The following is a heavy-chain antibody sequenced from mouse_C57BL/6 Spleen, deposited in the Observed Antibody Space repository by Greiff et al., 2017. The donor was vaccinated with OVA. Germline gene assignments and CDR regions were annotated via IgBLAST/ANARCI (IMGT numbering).Heavy chain of an antibody. J-gene: IGHJ2*01. V-gene: IGHV5-17*01. D-gene: IGHD1-1*01. CDR3: ARSYGQYYFDY. CDR1: GFTFSDYG. Sequence: EVQLVESGGGLVKPGGSLKLSCAASGFTFSDYGMHWVRQAPEKGLEWVAYISSGSSTIYYADTVKGRFTISRDNAKNTLFLQMTSLRSEDTAMYYCARSYGQYYFDYWGQGTTLTVSS. CDR2: ISSGSSTI.